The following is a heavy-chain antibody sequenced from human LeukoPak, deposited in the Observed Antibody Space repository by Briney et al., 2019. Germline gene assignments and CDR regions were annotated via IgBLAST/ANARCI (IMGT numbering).Heavy chain of an antibody. V-gene: IGHV4-34*01. Sequence: KASETLSLTCAVYGGSFSGYYWSWIRQPPGKGLEWIGEINHSGSTNYNPSLKSRVTISVDTSKNQFSLKLSSVTAADTAVYYCAREGLWSGYPTRHHDFDYWGQGTLVTVSS. J-gene: IGHJ4*02. CDR1: GGSFSGYY. D-gene: IGHD3-3*01. CDR2: INHSGST. CDR3: AREGLWSGYPTRHHDFDY.